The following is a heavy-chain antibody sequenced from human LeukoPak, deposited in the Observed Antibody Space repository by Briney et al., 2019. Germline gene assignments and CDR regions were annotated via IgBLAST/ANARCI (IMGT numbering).Heavy chain of an antibody. CDR3: ARVGGGSSTY. D-gene: IGHD6-13*01. CDR1: GFIFSSYG. J-gene: IGHJ4*02. CDR2: IRYDGRNK. Sequence: GGSLRLSCAASGFIFSSYGMHWVRQAPGKGLEWVAFIRYDGRNKYYADSVKGRFTISRDNAKNSLYLQMNSLRAEDTAVYYCARVGGGSSTYWGQGTLVTVSS. V-gene: IGHV3-30*02.